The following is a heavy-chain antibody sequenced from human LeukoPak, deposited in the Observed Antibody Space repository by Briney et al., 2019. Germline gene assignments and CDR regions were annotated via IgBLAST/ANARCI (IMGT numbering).Heavy chain of an antibody. CDR1: GFTFDDYA. CDR2: ISWNNGSI. J-gene: IGHJ4*02. Sequence: PGGSLRLSCAASGFTFDDYAMHWVRQAPGKGLEWVSSISWNNGSIGYADSVKGRFTISRDNAKKSLYLQMNSLRTEDTALYFCAKGSGKRYTVTPIGYWGQGTLVTVSS. D-gene: IGHD4-17*01. CDR3: AKGSGKRYTVTPIGY. V-gene: IGHV3-9*01.